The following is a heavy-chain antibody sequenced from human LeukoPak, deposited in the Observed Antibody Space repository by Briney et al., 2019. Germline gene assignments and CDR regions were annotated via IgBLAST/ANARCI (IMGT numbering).Heavy chain of an antibody. CDR3: ARDSGDYGGNPYYFDY. D-gene: IGHD4-23*01. J-gene: IGHJ4*02. CDR2: MYYSGSS. CDR1: GGSISGYY. Sequence: SETLSLTCTVSGGSISGYYWNWIRQTPGKGLEWIGYMYYSGSSTYNPSLKSRVSISVDTSKNQFSLKLNSVTAADSAIYYCARDSGDYGGNPYYFDYWGPGTLVTVSS. V-gene: IGHV4-59*01.